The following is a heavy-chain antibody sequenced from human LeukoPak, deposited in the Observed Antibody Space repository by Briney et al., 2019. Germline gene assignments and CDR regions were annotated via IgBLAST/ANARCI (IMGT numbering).Heavy chain of an antibody. CDR1: GSDFSLYA. Sequence: GGSLRLSCATSGSDFSLYALHWVRQAPGKGLEWVAVISYDGYTHYYANSVKGRFTISRDDSKNTLDLQMNSLRTEDTAVYYCARVFTVRHMSDALHVWGQGTLVTVSS. CDR2: ISYDGYTH. J-gene: IGHJ3*01. CDR3: ARVFTVRHMSDALHV. D-gene: IGHD3-22*01. V-gene: IGHV3-30*01.